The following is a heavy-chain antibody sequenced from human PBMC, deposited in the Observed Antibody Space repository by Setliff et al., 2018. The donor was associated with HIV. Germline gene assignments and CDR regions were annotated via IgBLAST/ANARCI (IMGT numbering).Heavy chain of an antibody. V-gene: IGHV4-59*08. CDR2: ISSSGTT. D-gene: IGHD3-3*02. Sequence: SETLSLTCTVSGGSVNIFYWTWIRQSPGKALEWIGYISSSGTTTYNPSLRSRVTISIETSNTRFSLWLRSATAADTAVYYCARHGPLSDWYFDLWGRGILVTVSS. J-gene: IGHJ2*01. CDR1: GGSVNIFY. CDR3: ARHGPLSDWYFDL.